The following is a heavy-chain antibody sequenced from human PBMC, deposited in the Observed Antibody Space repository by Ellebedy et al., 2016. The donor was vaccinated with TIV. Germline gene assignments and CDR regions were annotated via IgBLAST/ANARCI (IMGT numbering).Heavy chain of an antibody. CDR1: GFMFNTYN. Sequence: GESLKISCAASGFMFNTYNMDWVRQAPGKGLEWVSYINRGSSVIYYADSVKGRFTISRDNAKNSLYLQMNSLRDEDTAIYYFARDGGVAGETDVWGQGTTVTVSS. CDR2: INRGSSVI. J-gene: IGHJ6*02. D-gene: IGHD2-15*01. V-gene: IGHV3-48*02. CDR3: ARDGGVAGETDV.